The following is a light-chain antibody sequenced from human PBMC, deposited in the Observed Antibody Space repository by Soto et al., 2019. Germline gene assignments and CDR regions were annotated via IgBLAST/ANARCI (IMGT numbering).Light chain of an antibody. CDR1: SNNIGAYTF. CDR3: SAYGGNVDVV. CDR2: HVN. J-gene: IGLJ2*01. V-gene: IGLV2-11*01. Sequence: QSALTQPRSVSGSPGQSVTISCTGTSNNIGAYTFVSWYQQHPGKAPNLIIYHVNKRPSGVPDRFSGSKSGNTASLTISGLQAEDESDYYCSAYGGNVDVVFGGGTKVTVL.